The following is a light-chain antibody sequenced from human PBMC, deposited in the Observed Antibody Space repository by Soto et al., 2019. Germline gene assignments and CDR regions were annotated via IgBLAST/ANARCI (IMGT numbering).Light chain of an antibody. CDR2: GAS. CDR1: QGINNY. CDR3: QKYESDPFT. J-gene: IGKJ3*01. V-gene: IGKV1-27*01. Sequence: DVQMTQSPSSLSASVGDRVTITCRASQGINNYLAWYQQKQGKVPELLMYGASTLKSGVPSRFSGSGSGTDFTLTISSLQPEDVATYYCQKYESDPFTFGPGTKVEIK.